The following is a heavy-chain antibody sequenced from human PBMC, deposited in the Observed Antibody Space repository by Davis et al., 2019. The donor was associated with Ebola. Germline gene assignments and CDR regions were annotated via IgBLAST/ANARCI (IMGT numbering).Heavy chain of an antibody. CDR3: ARMAAAGTKLDV. Sequence: AASVKVSCKASGYTFTSHYMHWVRQAPGQGLEWMGWISTYNGNTNFAQKLQGRVTMTTDTSTSSAYMELRSLRSDDTAVYYCARMAAAGTKLDVWGQGTTVTVSS. CDR1: GYTFTSHY. V-gene: IGHV1-18*04. J-gene: IGHJ6*02. CDR2: ISTYNGNT. D-gene: IGHD6-13*01.